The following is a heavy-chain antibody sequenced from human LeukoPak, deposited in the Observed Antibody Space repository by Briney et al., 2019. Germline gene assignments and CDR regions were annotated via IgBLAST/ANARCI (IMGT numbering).Heavy chain of an antibody. D-gene: IGHD6-19*01. CDR1: GYIFSNYA. Sequence: ASVNVSCKASGYIFSNYAMHWVRQAPGQRLEWMGWIHVGNGNTKYSQRFQGTVTITRDTSASTAYMELSSLRSEDTAVYYCARDSGAVAFDYWGQGTLVTVSS. V-gene: IGHV1-3*01. J-gene: IGHJ4*02. CDR2: IHVGNGNT. CDR3: ARDSGAVAFDY.